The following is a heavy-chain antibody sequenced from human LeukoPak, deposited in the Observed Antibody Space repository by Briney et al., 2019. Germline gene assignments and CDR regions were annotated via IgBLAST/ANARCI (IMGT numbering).Heavy chain of an antibody. J-gene: IGHJ4*02. CDR2: ISTYTGNT. CDR3: ARASPSYDSRLGDY. Sequence: ASVKVSCKASGYTFSGYSMHWVRQAPGQGLEWMGWISTYTGNTNYAQKLQGSVTMTTDTATSTAYMELRSLTSDDTAVYYCARASPSYDSRLGDYWGQGTLVTVSS. CDR1: GYTFSGYS. V-gene: IGHV1-18*04. D-gene: IGHD3-22*01.